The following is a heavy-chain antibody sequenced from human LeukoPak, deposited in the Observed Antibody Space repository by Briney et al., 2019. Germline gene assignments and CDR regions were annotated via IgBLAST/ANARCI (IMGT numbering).Heavy chain of an antibody. CDR1: GFTFDDYA. J-gene: IGHJ4*02. Sequence: PGGSLRLSCAASGFTFDDYAMHWVRQAPGKGLEWVSGISWNSGSIGYADSVKGRFTISRDNAKNSLYLQMNSLRAEDTAVYYCARDHGITGRNYWGQGTLVTVSS. D-gene: IGHD1-20*01. CDR2: ISWNSGSI. V-gene: IGHV3-9*01. CDR3: ARDHGITGRNY.